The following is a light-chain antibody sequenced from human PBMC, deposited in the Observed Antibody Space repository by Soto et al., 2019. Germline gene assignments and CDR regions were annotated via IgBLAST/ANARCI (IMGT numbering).Light chain of an antibody. V-gene: IGKV3-20*01. Sequence: EIVLTQSPGTLSLSPGERATLSCRASQSVSSSYLAWYQQKPGQAPRLLIYDASSRATGIPDRFSGSGSGTDFTLTITGLEPEDFAVYYCQQDGSSSTFGQGTKVEIK. CDR3: QQDGSSST. J-gene: IGKJ1*01. CDR1: QSVSSSY. CDR2: DAS.